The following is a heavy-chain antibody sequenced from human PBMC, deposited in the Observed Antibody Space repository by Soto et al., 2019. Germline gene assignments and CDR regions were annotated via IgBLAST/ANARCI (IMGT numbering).Heavy chain of an antibody. CDR3: ARGGINDFWSGYWSPDDAFDI. CDR2: MNPNSGNT. CDR1: GYTFTSYD. V-gene: IGHV1-8*01. Sequence: QVQLVQSGAEVKKPGASVKVSCKASGYTFTSYDINWVRQATGQGLEWMGWMNPNSGNTGYAQKFQGRVTMTRNTSICTAYMELSSLRSEYTAVYYCARGGINDFWSGYWSPDDAFDIWGQGTMVTVSS. D-gene: IGHD3-3*01. J-gene: IGHJ3*02.